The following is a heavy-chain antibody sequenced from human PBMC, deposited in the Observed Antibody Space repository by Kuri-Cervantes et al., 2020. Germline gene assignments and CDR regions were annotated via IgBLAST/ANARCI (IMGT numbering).Heavy chain of an antibody. CDR2: IKQDGSGK. Sequence: GESLKISCAASGFTFSSYAMSWVRQAPGKGLEWVANIKQDGSGKYYVDSVKGRFTISRDNAKNSLYLQMNSLRAEDTAVYYCARDHNYDYVWGSPGDAFDIWGQGTMVTVSS. J-gene: IGHJ3*02. V-gene: IGHV3-7*01. CDR3: ARDHNYDYVWGSPGDAFDI. CDR1: GFTFSSYA. D-gene: IGHD3-16*01.